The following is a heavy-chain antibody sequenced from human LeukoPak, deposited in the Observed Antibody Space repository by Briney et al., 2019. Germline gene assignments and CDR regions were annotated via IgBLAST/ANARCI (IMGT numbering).Heavy chain of an antibody. CDR1: GFTFTAYW. CDR2: INPGDSDT. CDR3: VRQWWRTDYMPKYNWFDP. V-gene: IGHV5-51*01. Sequence: GESLKISCKASGFTFTAYWIGWVRQMPGKGLEWMGIINPGDSDTRYSPSFQGQVTISADKSITTAYLQWSSLKASDTAIYYCVRQWWRTDYMPKYNWFDPWGQGTLVTVSS. J-gene: IGHJ5*02. D-gene: IGHD4-11*01.